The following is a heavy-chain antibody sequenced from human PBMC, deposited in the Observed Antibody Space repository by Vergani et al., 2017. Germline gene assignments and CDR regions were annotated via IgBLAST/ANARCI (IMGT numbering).Heavy chain of an antibody. Sequence: EVQLLESGGGLVQPGGSLRLSCAASGFPFSSYAMSWVRQAPGKGLEWVSAISGSGGSTYYADSVKGRFTISRDNSKNTLYLQMNSLRAEDTAVYYCAKPRSEGSYSSGRPSYFQHWGQGTLVTVSS. CDR1: GFPFSSYA. V-gene: IGHV3-23*01. CDR3: AKPRSEGSYSSGRPSYFQH. CDR2: ISGSGGST. D-gene: IGHD6-19*01. J-gene: IGHJ1*01.